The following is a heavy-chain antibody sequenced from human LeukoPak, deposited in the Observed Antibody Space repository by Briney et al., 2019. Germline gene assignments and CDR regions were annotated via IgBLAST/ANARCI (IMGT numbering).Heavy chain of an antibody. D-gene: IGHD6-19*01. CDR2: IYTSGST. J-gene: IGHJ4*02. V-gene: IGHV4-4*07. CDR1: GGSISSYY. CDR3: ARRGILSSGRGWYFDY. Sequence: SETLSLTCTVSGGSISSYYWSWIRQPAGKGLEWIGRIYTSGSTNYNPSLKSRVTMSVDTSKNQFSLKLSSVTAADTAVYYCARRGILSSGRGWYFDYWGQGTLVTVSS.